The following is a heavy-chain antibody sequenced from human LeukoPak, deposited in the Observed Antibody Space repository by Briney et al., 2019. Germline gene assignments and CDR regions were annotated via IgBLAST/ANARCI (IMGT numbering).Heavy chain of an antibody. CDR1: GGSISSYY. CDR3: ARSYDSSGYLDY. J-gene: IGHJ4*02. V-gene: IGHV4-59*01. Sequence: SETLSLTCSVSGGSISSYYWSWIRQPPGKGLEWIGYIYYSGSTNYNPSLKSRVTISVDTSKNQFSLKLSSVTAADTAVYYCARSYDSSGYLDYWGQGTLVTVSS. D-gene: IGHD3-22*01. CDR2: IYYSGST.